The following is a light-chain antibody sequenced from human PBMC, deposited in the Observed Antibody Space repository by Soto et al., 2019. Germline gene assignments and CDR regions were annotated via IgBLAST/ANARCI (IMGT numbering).Light chain of an antibody. CDR1: QSVSSNS. CDR3: QQWFT. V-gene: IGKV3-20*01. CDR2: GAS. J-gene: IGKJ3*01. Sequence: EMVLAQSPGTLSLSPGERATLSCRASQSVSSNSLAWFQLKPGQAPRLLIYGASSRATGIPDRFSGSGSGTDFTLTISRLEPEDFAVYYCQQWFTFGPGTKVDIK.